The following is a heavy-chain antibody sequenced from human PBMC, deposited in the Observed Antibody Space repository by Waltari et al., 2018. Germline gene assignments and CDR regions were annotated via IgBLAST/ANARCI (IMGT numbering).Heavy chain of an antibody. D-gene: IGHD1-20*01. CDR1: GITFSNYA. Sequence: EVQLLESGGDLVQPGGSLRLSCAASGITFSNYAINWVRLAPGTGLEWFSAITFGDDTYYADSVKGRFTISRDTSKDTVYLQMNGLRADDTAVYYCATPFYNWDDPLHSWGPGTLVTVSS. CDR2: ITFGDDT. CDR3: ATPFYNWDDPLHS. V-gene: IGHV3-23*01. J-gene: IGHJ4*02.